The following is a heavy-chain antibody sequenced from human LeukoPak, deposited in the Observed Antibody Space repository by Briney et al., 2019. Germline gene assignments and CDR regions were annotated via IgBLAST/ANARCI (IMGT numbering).Heavy chain of an antibody. J-gene: IGHJ3*02. V-gene: IGHV1-69*01. CDR1: GGTFSSYA. D-gene: IGHD3-22*01. Sequence: SVKVSCKASGGTFSSYAISWVRQAPGQGLEWMGGIIPIFGTANYAQKFQGRVTITADESTSTAYMELSSLRSEDTAVYYCAGGSITMIVVVIVGAFDIWGQGTMVTVSS. CDR3: AGGSITMIVVVIVGAFDI. CDR2: IIPIFGTA.